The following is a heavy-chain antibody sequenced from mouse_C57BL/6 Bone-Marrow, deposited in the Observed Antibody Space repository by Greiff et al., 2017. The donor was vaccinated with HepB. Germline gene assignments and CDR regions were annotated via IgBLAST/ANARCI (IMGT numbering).Heavy chain of an antibody. CDR2: IYWDDDK. Sequence: QVTLKECGPGILQSSQTLSLTCSFSGFSLSTSGMGVSWIRQPSGKGLEWLAHIYWDDDKRYNPSLKSRLTISKDTSRNQVFLKITSVDTADTATYYCARRAEAWFAYWGQGTLVTVSA. CDR1: GFSLSTSGMG. J-gene: IGHJ3*01. CDR3: ARRAEAWFAY. V-gene: IGHV8-12*01.